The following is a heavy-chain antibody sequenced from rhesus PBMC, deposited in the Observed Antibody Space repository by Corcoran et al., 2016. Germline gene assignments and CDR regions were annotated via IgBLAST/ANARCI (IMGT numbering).Heavy chain of an antibody. CDR1: GYSISSGYS. D-gene: IGHD1-1-1*01. CDR2: ISYSGSS. V-gene: IGHV4-122*02. Sequence: QVQLQESGPGLVKPSETLSLHFAVSGYSISSGYSWRGIREPSGKGLVWIGYISYSGSSDYTPSFKSRVTISIDTSKNQFSLKLSSVTAADTAVYYCARDSSIAGTNYWGQGVLVTVSS. J-gene: IGHJ4*01. CDR3: ARDSSIAGTNY.